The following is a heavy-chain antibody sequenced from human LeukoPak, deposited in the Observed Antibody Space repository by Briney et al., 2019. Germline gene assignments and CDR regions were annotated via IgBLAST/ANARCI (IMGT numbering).Heavy chain of an antibody. Sequence: GGSLRLSCAASGFTVNTYEMSWVRQAPGKGLEWVSCISSSGTTMYHADSVKGRFTMSRDNAKNSLYLQMNSLRAEDAAVYYCARRYCSSAKCLFDYWGQGTLVTVPS. J-gene: IGHJ4*02. CDR3: ARRYCSSAKCLFDY. D-gene: IGHD2-2*01. V-gene: IGHV3-48*03. CDR2: ISSSGTTM. CDR1: GFTVNTYE.